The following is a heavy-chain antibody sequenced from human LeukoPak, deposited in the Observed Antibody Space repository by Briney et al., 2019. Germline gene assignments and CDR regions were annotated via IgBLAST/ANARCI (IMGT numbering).Heavy chain of an antibody. J-gene: IGHJ4*02. V-gene: IGHV4-59*01. Sequence: NSSETLSLTCTISGGSFSYYHWSWIRQPPGKGLEWIGHIYYSGSTNYNPSLKSRVTISVDTSKNQFSLKLRSVTAADTAVYYCARGGSRSSSWFYFDYWGQGSLVTVSS. CDR3: ARGGSRSSSWFYFDY. D-gene: IGHD6-13*01. CDR1: GGSFSYYH. CDR2: IYYSGST.